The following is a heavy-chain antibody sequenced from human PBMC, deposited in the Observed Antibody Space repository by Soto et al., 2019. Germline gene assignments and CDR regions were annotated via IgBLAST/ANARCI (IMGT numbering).Heavy chain of an antibody. J-gene: IGHJ4*02. D-gene: IGHD6-13*01. CDR1: GGCISTRSDY. Sequence: PSESLALTCTVSGGCISTRSDYWGWIRQPPGKGLEWIGSIYYSGSTYYNPSLKSRVTISADTSKNQFSLKLSSVTAADTAVYYCARLIAAAGGNRAYWGQGTLVTVSS. CDR3: ARLIAAAGGNRAY. CDR2: IYYSGST. V-gene: IGHV4-39*01.